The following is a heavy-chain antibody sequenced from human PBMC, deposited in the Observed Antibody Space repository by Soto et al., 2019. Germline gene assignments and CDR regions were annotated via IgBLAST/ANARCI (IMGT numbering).Heavy chain of an antibody. CDR3: ARDLGHGLLYGMDV. J-gene: IGHJ6*02. D-gene: IGHD1-26*01. CDR2: INPNSGGT. V-gene: IGHV1-2*02. Sequence: ASAKVSCKASGYTFTGYYMHWVRQAPGQGLEWMGWINPNSGGTNYAQKFQGRVTMTRDTSISTAYMQLSRLRSDDTAVYYCARDLGHGLLYGMDVWGQGTTVTVSS. CDR1: GYTFTGYY.